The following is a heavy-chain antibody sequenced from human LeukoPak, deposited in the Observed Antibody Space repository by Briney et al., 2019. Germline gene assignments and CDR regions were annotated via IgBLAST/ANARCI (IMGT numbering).Heavy chain of an antibody. Sequence: SETLSLTCAVYGGSFSGYYWSWIRQPPGKGPEWIGEINHSGSTNYSPSLKSRVTISVDTSKNQFSLKLSSVTAADTAVYYCASSVTSEFDYWGQGTLVTVSS. J-gene: IGHJ4*02. CDR1: GGSFSGYY. CDR3: ASSVTSEFDY. D-gene: IGHD4-17*01. V-gene: IGHV4-34*01. CDR2: INHSGST.